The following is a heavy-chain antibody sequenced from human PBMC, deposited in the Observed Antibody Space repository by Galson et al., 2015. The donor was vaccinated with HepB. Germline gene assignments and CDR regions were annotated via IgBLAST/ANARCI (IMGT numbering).Heavy chain of an antibody. D-gene: IGHD6-19*01. J-gene: IGHJ4*02. CDR3: AQSGYASGWYFYYFDS. CDR2: IDWDDDK. V-gene: IGHV2-70*11. CDR1: GFSLSTSEMC. Sequence: PALVKPTQTLTLTCTFSGFSLSTSEMCVSWIRQAPGKALEWLARIDWDDDKYYSTSLKTRLTISKDTSKNQVVLTMTNMDPMDTGTYYCAQSGYASGWYFYYFDSWGPGTLVTVSS.